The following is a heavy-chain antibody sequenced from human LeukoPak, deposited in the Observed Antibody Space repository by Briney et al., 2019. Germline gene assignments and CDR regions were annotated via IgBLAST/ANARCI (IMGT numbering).Heavy chain of an antibody. Sequence: SETLSLTCAVYGGSFSGYYWSWIRQPPGKGLEWIGEINHSGSTNYNPSLKSRVTISVDTSMNQFSLKLSSVTAADTAVYYCARAPYSYVLYYFDYWGQGTLVTVSS. CDR1: GGSFSGYY. CDR2: INHSGST. D-gene: IGHD5-18*01. V-gene: IGHV4-34*01. CDR3: ARAPYSYVLYYFDY. J-gene: IGHJ4*02.